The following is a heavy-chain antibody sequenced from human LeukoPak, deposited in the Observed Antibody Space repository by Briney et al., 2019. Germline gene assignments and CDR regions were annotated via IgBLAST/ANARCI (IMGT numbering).Heavy chain of an antibody. D-gene: IGHD2-2*02. CDR3: AKNRVPTAITPDS. CDR1: GFTFSSYW. CDR2: IPYDGSNK. V-gene: IGHV3-30*18. Sequence: GGSLRLSCAASGFTFSSYWMHWVRQAPGKGLEWVAVIPYDGSNKYYTDSVKGRFTISRDNSKNTLYLQMNSLRAEDTAVYYCAKNRVPTAITPDSWGQGTLVTVSS. J-gene: IGHJ5*01.